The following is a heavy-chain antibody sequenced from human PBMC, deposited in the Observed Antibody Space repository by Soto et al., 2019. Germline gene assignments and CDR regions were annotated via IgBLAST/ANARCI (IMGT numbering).Heavy chain of an antibody. CDR2: IIPIFGTA. J-gene: IGHJ5*02. CDR1: GGTFSGYA. D-gene: IGHD1-20*01. Sequence: SVKVSCKASGGTFSGYAISWVRQAPGQGLEWMGGIIPIFGTANYAQKFQGRVTITADESTSTAYMELSSLRSEDTAVYYCARYASARITGTIRYNWFDPWGQGTLVTVSS. V-gene: IGHV1-69*13. CDR3: ARYASARITGTIRYNWFDP.